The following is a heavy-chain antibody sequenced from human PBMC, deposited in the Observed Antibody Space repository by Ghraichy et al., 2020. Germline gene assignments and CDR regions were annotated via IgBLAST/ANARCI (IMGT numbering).Heavy chain of an antibody. CDR1: GFTFSGAS. J-gene: IGHJ4*02. Sequence: LSLTCAASGFTFSGASMNWVRQAPGKALEWRSYIDSSSSTIFSADSVKGRFTISRDNAKNSLYLQMNSLRGDDTAVYYCASDVVTTSRDWWGQGTLVTVSS. CDR3: ASDVVTTSRDW. CDR2: IDSSSSTI. D-gene: IGHD1/OR15-1a*01. V-gene: IGHV3-48*01.